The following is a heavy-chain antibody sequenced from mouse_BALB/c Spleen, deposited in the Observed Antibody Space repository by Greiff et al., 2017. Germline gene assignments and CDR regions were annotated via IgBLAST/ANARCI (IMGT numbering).Heavy chain of an antibody. D-gene: IGHD2-14*01. CDR1: GYSFTDYI. CDR3: ARGGYRYESYWYFDV. V-gene: IGHV1-39*01. Sequence: EVQLQQTGPELVKPGASVKISCKASGYSFTDYIMLWVKQSHGKSLEWIGNINPYYGSTSYNLKFKGKATLTVDKSSSTAYMQLNSLTSEDSAVYYCARGGYRYESYWYFDVWGAGTTVTVSS. J-gene: IGHJ1*01. CDR2: INPYYGST.